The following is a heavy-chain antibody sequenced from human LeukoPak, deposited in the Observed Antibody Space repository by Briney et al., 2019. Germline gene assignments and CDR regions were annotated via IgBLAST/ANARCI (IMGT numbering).Heavy chain of an antibody. Sequence: SETLSLTCTVSGASVSSASYWSWIRQPPGKGVEWIAHIYNGVNTNYNPSLKSRVTISVDTSKNQFSLRLNSVTAADTAVYYCARSRAFNSGAFDPWGRGSLVTVSS. CDR1: GASVSSASY. CDR2: IYNGVNT. D-gene: IGHD1-26*01. V-gene: IGHV4-61*01. J-gene: IGHJ5*02. CDR3: ARSRAFNSGAFDP.